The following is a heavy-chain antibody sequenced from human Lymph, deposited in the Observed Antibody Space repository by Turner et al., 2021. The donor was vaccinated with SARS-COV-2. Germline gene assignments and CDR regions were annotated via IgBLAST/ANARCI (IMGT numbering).Heavy chain of an antibody. CDR1: GYTFTAYY. J-gene: IGHJ6*02. CDR3: AREGVTVSGYYYGMDV. Sequence: QVQLVKSGAEVKKPGASVKVSCKASGYTFTAYYMHWVRQAPGQGLEWMGWINPNSGGTNYAQKFQGRVTMTRDTSISTAYMELSRLTSDDTAVYYCAREGVTVSGYYYGMDVWGQGTTVTVSS. V-gene: IGHV1-2*02. D-gene: IGHD4-17*01. CDR2: INPNSGGT.